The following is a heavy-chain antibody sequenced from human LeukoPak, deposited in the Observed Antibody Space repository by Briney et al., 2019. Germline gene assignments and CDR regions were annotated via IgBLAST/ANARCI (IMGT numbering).Heavy chain of an antibody. CDR3: ARGSAGLYSYGHVDY. CDR1: GGSISSYY. J-gene: IGHJ4*02. CDR2: IYYSGST. V-gene: IGHV4-59*06. Sequence: KASETLSLTCTVSGGSISSYYWSWIRQHPGKGLEWIGYIYYSGSTYYNPSLKSRVTISVDTSKNQFSLKLSSVTAADTAVYYCARGSAGLYSYGHVDYWGQGTLVTVSS. D-gene: IGHD5-18*01.